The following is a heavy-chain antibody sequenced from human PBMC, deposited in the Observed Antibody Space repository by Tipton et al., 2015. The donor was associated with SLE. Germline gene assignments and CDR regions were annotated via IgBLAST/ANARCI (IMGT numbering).Heavy chain of an antibody. CDR2: INPNSGGT. V-gene: IGHV1-2*02. D-gene: IGHD4-17*01. CDR3: ARARGPYGDYYYFDY. Sequence: QSGAEVKKPGASVKVSCKASGYTFTGYYMHWVRQAPGQGLEWMGWINPNSGGTNYAQKFQGRVTMTRDTSISTAYMELSRLRSDDTAVYYCARARGPYGDYYYFDYWGQGTLVTVSS. J-gene: IGHJ4*02. CDR1: GYTFTGYY.